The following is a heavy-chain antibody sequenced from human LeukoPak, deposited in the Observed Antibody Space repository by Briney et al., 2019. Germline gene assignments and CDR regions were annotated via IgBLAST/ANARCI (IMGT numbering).Heavy chain of an antibody. Sequence: GRSLRLSRAASGFTFSSYAMHWVRQAPGKGLEWVAVISYDGSNKYYADSVKGRFSISRDNAKNTLYLQMNSLRVEDTAVYYCARGRPHGNDYWGQGTLVTVSS. CDR2: ISYDGSNK. D-gene: IGHD4-23*01. V-gene: IGHV3-30-3*01. J-gene: IGHJ4*02. CDR1: GFTFSSYA. CDR3: ARGRPHGNDY.